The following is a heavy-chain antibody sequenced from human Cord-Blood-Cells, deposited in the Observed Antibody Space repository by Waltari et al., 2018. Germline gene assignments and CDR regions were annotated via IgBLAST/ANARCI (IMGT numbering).Heavy chain of an antibody. J-gene: IGHJ4*02. CDR2: INHSGST. V-gene: IGHV4-34*01. CDR1: GGSFSGYY. Sequence: QGQLQQWGAGLLKPSETLSLTCAVYGGSFSGYYWSWIRQPPGKGLEWIGEINHSGSTSYNPSLKSRDSISVDTSKNQFSLKLSSVTAAATAVYYCARVSCVGSCSIDYWGQGTLVTVSS. CDR3: ARVSCVGSCSIDY. D-gene: IGHD2-15*01.